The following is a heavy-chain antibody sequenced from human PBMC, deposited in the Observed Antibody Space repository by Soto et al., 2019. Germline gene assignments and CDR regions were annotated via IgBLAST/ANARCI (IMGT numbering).Heavy chain of an antibody. CDR3: TRGQFSRDGYNYGPGAFDI. CDR2: IRSKDYGGTR. J-gene: IGHJ3*02. Sequence: PGGSLRLSCTASGFTFGDYAMSWVRQTPGKGLEWVGFIRSKDYGGTREYAASVKGRFTISRDDSKSIAYLQMNSLKTEDTAVYYCTRGQFSRDGYNYGPGAFDIWGQGTMVTVSS. V-gene: IGHV3-49*04. CDR1: GFTFGDYA. D-gene: IGHD5-12*01.